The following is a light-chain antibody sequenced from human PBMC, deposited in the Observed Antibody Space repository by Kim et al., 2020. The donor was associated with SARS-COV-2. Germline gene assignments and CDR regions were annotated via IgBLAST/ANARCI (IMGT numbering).Light chain of an antibody. CDR1: SLRNYY. Sequence: ALGKTVRITCQGDSLRNYYASWYQHKPGQAPVVVIYGKNNRPSGIPDRFSGSSSGNTTSLTITGAQAEDEADYYCNSRDNSGNHWVFGGGTQLTVL. CDR3: NSRDNSGNHWV. V-gene: IGLV3-19*01. J-gene: IGLJ3*02. CDR2: GKN.